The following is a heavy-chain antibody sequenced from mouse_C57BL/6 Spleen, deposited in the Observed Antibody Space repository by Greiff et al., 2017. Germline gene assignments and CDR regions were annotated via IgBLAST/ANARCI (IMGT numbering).Heavy chain of an antibody. CDR3: ARHEGSFGTSFITTSAFDY. D-gene: IGHD1-1*01. J-gene: IGHJ2*01. V-gene: IGHV1-62-2*01. CDR2: FYPGSGSI. Sequence: LVESGAELVKPGASVKLSCKASGYTFTEYTIHWVKQRSGQGLEWIGWFYPGSGSIKYNEKFKDKATLTADKSSSTVYMELSRLTSEDSAVYFCARHEGSFGTSFITTSAFDYWGQGTTLTVSS. CDR1: GYTFTEYT.